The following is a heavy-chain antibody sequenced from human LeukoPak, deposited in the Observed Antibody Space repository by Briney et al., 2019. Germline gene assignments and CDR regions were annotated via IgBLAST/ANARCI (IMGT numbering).Heavy chain of an antibody. CDR3: AKRLYYYSSSSSFDY. Sequence: PGGSLRLSCAASGFTFSSYAMSWVRQAPGKGLEWVSAIRGSGGSTYYADSVKGRFTISRDNSKNTLYLQMNSLRAEDTAVYYCAKRLYYYSSSSSFDYWGQGTLVTVSS. D-gene: IGHD6-13*01. J-gene: IGHJ4*02. V-gene: IGHV3-23*01. CDR2: IRGSGGST. CDR1: GFTFSSYA.